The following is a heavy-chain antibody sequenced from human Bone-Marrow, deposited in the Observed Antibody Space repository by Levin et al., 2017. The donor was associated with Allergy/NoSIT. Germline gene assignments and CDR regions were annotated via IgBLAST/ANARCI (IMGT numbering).Heavy chain of an antibody. D-gene: IGHD6-19*01. V-gene: IGHV3-23*01. Sequence: PGGSLRLSCAASGFTFSSYAMSWVRQAPGKGLEWVSSISGSGTITHYAESVKGRFTISRDISKNMLHLQMNSLRAEATAIYFCAKEGLAVAGYYFDSWGQGPLVTVSS. J-gene: IGHJ4*02. CDR1: GFTFSSYA. CDR2: ISGSGTIT. CDR3: AKEGLAVAGYYFDS.